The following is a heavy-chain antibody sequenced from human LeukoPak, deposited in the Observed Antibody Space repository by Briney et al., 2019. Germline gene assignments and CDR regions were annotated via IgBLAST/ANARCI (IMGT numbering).Heavy chain of an antibody. CDR1: GYTFTSYA. D-gene: IGHD3-10*01. J-gene: IGHJ5*02. V-gene: IGHV1-3*01. Sequence: ASVKVSCKASGYTFTSYAMHWVRQAPGQRLEWMGWNNAGNGNTKYSQKFQGRVTITRDTSASTAYMGLSSLRSEDTAVYYCARDRMVRGVRPGWFDPWGQGTLVTVSS. CDR3: ARDRMVRGVRPGWFDP. CDR2: NNAGNGNT.